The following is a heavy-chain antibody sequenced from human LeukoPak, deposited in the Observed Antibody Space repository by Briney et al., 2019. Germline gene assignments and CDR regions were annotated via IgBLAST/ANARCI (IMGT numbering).Heavy chain of an antibody. Sequence: SETLSLTCTVSGGSISSSSYYWGWIRQPPGKGLEWIGSIYYSGSTYYNPSLKSRVTISVDTSKNQFSLKLSSVTAADTAVYYCARDFAPPPKYSSPPTRYYFDYWGQGTLVTVSS. J-gene: IGHJ4*02. CDR3: ARDFAPPPKYSSPPTRYYFDY. V-gene: IGHV4-39*07. CDR2: IYYSGST. CDR1: GGSISSSSYY. D-gene: IGHD6-6*01.